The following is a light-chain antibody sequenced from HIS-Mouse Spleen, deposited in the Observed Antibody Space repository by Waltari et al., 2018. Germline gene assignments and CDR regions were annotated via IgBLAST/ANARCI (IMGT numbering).Light chain of an antibody. V-gene: IGLV2-23*01. CDR1: ISDVGSYNL. J-gene: IGLJ3*02. CDR3: CSYAGSSTWV. CDR2: EGS. Sequence: QSALTQPASVSGSPGPSITTPCTGTISDVGSYNLVSWYQQHPGKAPKLMIYEGSKRPSGVSNRFSGSKSGNTASLTISGLQAEDEADYYCCSYAGSSTWVFGGGTKLTVL.